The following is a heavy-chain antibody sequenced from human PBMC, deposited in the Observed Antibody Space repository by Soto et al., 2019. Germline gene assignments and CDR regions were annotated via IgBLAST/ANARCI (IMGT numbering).Heavy chain of an antibody. J-gene: IGHJ4*02. V-gene: IGHV3-15*01. CDR1: GFTLSNAW. CDR3: TTDTRRISVFGVPWDS. D-gene: IGHD3-3*01. CDR2: IKSRSDGGTP. Sequence: PGGSLRLSCAASGFTLSNAWMNWVRHTPGRGLEWVGRIKSRSDGGTPDYGVPVKGRFTISRDDSLNTVYLQMNSLTAEDTGVYYCTTDTRRISVFGVPWDSWGQGTLVTVSS.